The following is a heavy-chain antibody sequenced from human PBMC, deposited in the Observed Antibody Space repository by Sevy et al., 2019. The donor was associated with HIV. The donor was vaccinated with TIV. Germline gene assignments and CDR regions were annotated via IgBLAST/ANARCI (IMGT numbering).Heavy chain of an antibody. J-gene: IGHJ6*02. CDR1: GFTFSTYG. CDR3: AKGPHPAVTTSYGMDV. Sequence: GGSLRLSCAASGFTFSTYGMHWVRQAPGKGLQWLTFIRYDGSNKYYAYSVRGRFTISRDNSKNTLYLQMNSLRAEDTAVYYCAKGPHPAVTTSYGMDVWGQGTTVTVSS. D-gene: IGHD4-17*01. CDR2: IRYDGSNK. V-gene: IGHV3-30*02.